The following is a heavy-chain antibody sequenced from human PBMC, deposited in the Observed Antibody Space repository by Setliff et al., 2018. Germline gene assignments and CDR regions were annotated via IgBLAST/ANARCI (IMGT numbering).Heavy chain of an antibody. Sequence: SETLSLTCAVYGGSFSGYYWSWIRQPPGKGLEWIGEINHSGSTNYNPSLKSRVTISVDTSKNQFSLKLSSVTAADTAVYYCARGIRRIAARPRCYFDYWGQGTLVTVSS. CDR2: INHSGST. J-gene: IGHJ4*02. D-gene: IGHD6-6*01. V-gene: IGHV4-34*01. CDR3: ARGIRRIAARPRCYFDY. CDR1: GGSFSGYY.